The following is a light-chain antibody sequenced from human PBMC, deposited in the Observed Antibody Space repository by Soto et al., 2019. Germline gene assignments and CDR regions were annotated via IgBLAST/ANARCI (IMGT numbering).Light chain of an antibody. Sequence: QSALTQPRSVSGSPGQSVTISCTGTSIDVGGYNYVSRYQQHPGKAPKLIIYDVSKRPSGVPDRFSGSKSGNTASLTISGLQAEDEADYFCCSYAGSYTLVFGGGTKLSVL. CDR1: SIDVGGYNY. V-gene: IGLV2-11*01. J-gene: IGLJ2*01. CDR3: CSYAGSYTLV. CDR2: DVS.